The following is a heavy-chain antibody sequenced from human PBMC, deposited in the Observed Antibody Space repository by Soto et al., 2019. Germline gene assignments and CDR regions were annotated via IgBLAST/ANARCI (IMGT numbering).Heavy chain of an antibody. CDR3: AGDPVPEY. V-gene: IGHV3-74*01. J-gene: IGHJ4*02. CDR1: GFTFSSYW. CDR2: IKSDGST. Sequence: EVQLVESGGGLFQPGGSLRLSCAASGFTFSSYWMHWVRQAPGKGLVWVSLIKSDGSTNYADSVKGRFTISRDNAKNTLYLQLNSLRVEDTAVYYCAGDPVPEYWGQGTLVTVSS.